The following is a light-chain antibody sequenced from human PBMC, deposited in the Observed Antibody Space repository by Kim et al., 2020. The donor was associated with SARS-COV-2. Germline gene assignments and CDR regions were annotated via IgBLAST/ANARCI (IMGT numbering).Light chain of an antibody. J-gene: IGKJ3*01. Sequence: SPGETATLSCRASQSVSTSLAWYQQKPGQAPRLLIYDASTRAAGVPARFSGSGSETDFTLTISSLEPEDFAVYYCQEGTNWILTFGPGTKVDIK. CDR3: QEGTNWILT. CDR1: QSVSTS. V-gene: IGKV3-11*01. CDR2: DAS.